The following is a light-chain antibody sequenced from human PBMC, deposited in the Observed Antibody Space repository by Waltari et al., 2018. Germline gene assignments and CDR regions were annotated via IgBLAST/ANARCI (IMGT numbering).Light chain of an antibody. Sequence: DVMLTQSPLSLSVTLGESASVSCSSSQRLAFSDGKTYLNWIHQRPGQSPRRLIYKVSNRESGVPDRISGSGSGTDFALKISRVEAEDVGFYYCMEGAQWYTFGQGTKLEIK. J-gene: IGKJ2*01. CDR2: KVS. CDR1: QRLAFSDGKTY. V-gene: IGKV2-30*01. CDR3: MEGAQWYT.